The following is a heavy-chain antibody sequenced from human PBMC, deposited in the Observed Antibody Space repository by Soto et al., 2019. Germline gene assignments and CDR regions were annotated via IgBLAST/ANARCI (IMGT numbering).Heavy chain of an antibody. CDR2: INSANGNT. CDR3: ARGGGGLRLGELPFFDY. CDR1: GYTFTNYA. Sequence: QVHLVQSGAEEKRPGASVKVSCKASGYTFTNYAIHWVRQAPGQRLEWIGWINSANGNTQYSQKFQGSPTITRDTSARTGTMDLSSLRSEDTAVYYCARGGGGLRLGELPFFDYWGQGTLVTVSS. V-gene: IGHV1-3*05. D-gene: IGHD3-16*01. J-gene: IGHJ4*02.